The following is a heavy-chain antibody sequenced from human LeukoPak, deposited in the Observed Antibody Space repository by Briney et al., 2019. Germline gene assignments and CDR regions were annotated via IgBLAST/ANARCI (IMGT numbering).Heavy chain of an antibody. V-gene: IGHV4-59*01. J-gene: IGHJ4*02. Sequence: KPSETLSLTCTVSGGSISSYFWSWIRQPPRKGLEWIGYIYYSGSTNYNPSLKSRVTISVDTSKNQFSLKLSSVTAADTAVYYCARGATASYFDYWGQGTLVTVSS. CDR2: IYYSGST. D-gene: IGHD1-26*01. CDR3: ARGATASYFDY. CDR1: GGSISSYF.